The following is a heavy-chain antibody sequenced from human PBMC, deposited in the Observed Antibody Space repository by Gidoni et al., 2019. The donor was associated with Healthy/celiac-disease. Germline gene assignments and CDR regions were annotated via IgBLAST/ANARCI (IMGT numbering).Heavy chain of an antibody. CDR1: GFTFSSYG. D-gene: IGHD6-13*01. CDR2: IKQDGSEK. CDR3: AREGEAAAGLDY. Sequence: EVQLVESGGGLVQPGGSLRLSCAASGFTFSSYGMSWVRQAPGKGLEWVANIKQDGSEKYYVDSVKGRFTISRDNAKNSLYLQMNSLRAEDTAVYYCAREGEAAAGLDYWGQGTLVTVSS. J-gene: IGHJ4*02. V-gene: IGHV3-7*01.